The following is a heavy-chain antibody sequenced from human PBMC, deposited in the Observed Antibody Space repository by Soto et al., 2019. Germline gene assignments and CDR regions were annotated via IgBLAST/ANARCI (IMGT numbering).Heavy chain of an antibody. CDR2: ISYDGSNK. Sequence: PGGSLRLSCAASGFTFSSYGMHWVRQAPGKGLEWVAVISYDGSNKYYADSVKGRFTISRDNSKNTLYLQMNSLRAEDTAVYYCAKDSIAAAGAFDPWGQGTLVTVSS. D-gene: IGHD6-13*01. CDR1: GFTFSSYG. J-gene: IGHJ5*02. V-gene: IGHV3-30*18. CDR3: AKDSIAAAGAFDP.